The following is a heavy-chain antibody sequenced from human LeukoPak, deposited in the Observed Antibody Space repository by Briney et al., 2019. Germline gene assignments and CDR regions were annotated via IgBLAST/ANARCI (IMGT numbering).Heavy chain of an antibody. CDR3: AKGAFRGTDV. Sequence: GGSLRLSCAASGFTFSNSAMSWVRQAPGKGLEWVSAISGSTGKTFYADSVKGRFAISGDDSKNTLYLQMNSLRAEDTAVYYCAKGAFRGTDVWGQGTTVTVSS. CDR2: ISGSTGKT. D-gene: IGHD2/OR15-2a*01. CDR1: GFTFSNSA. V-gene: IGHV3-23*01. J-gene: IGHJ6*02.